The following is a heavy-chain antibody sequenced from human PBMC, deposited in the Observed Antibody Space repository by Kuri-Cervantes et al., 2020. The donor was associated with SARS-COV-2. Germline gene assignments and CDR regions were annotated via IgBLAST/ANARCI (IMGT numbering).Heavy chain of an antibody. Sequence: SETLSLTCTVSGGSISSGGYYWSWIRQHPGKGLEWIGYIYYSGSTYYNPSLKSRVTMSVDTSKNQFSLKLSSVTAADTAVYYCARETYYYDSSGYYTYYYYGMDVWGQGTTVTVSS. CDR2: IYYSGST. J-gene: IGHJ6*02. CDR1: GGSISSGGYY. CDR3: ARETYYYDSSGYYTYYYYGMDV. V-gene: IGHV4-31*03. D-gene: IGHD3-22*01.